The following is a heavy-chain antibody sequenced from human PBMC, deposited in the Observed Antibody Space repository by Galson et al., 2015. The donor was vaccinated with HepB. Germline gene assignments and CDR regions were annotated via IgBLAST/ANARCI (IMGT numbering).Heavy chain of an antibody. CDR2: ISATGGST. CDR1: GFTFSTYA. J-gene: IGHJ6*03. D-gene: IGHD2-21*01. CDR3: AKEASGDLSFSYSCYMDV. Sequence: SLRLSCAASGFTFSTYAMSWVRQAPGKGLEWVAAISATGGSTYYGDSVKGRFTISRDNSKNTVYLQMNSLRAEETAVYYCAKEASGDLSFSYSCYMDVWGKGTTVTVSS. V-gene: IGHV3-23*01.